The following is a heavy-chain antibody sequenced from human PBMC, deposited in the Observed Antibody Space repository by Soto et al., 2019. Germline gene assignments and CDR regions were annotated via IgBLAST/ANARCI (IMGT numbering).Heavy chain of an antibody. J-gene: IGHJ6*02. Sequence: GESLKISCKASGYNFINYWIAWVRQMPGEGLESMGVIFPADSDTRYSPSFQGQVTISVDKSINTAYLQWSSLKASDTAMYYCARNIAAAGTGSYYYGMDVWGQGTTVTVSS. V-gene: IGHV5-51*01. CDR2: IFPADSDT. CDR3: ARNIAAAGTGSYYYGMDV. CDR1: GYNFINYW. D-gene: IGHD6-13*01.